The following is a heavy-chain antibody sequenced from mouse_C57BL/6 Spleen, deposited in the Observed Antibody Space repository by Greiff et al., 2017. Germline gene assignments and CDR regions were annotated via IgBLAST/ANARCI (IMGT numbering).Heavy chain of an antibody. CDR3: ARAYYGSSHYFDY. J-gene: IGHJ2*01. Sequence: QVQLQPSGAELVRPGTSVKVSCKASGYAFTNSLIEWVKQRPGQGLEWIGVINPGSGGTNYNEKFKGTATLPADKSSSTAYMQLSSLPSEDSAVYFCARAYYGSSHYFDYWGQGTTPTVSS. CDR1: GYAFTNSL. D-gene: IGHD1-1*01. CDR2: INPGSGGT. V-gene: IGHV1-54*01.